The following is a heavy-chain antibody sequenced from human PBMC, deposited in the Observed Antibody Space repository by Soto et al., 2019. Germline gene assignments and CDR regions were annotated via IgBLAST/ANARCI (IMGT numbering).Heavy chain of an antibody. CDR3: AGYSNSWSKYVKH. CDR2: ICHGGGA. V-gene: IGHV4-34*01. D-gene: IGHD6-13*01. J-gene: IGHJ1*01. Sequence: PSETLSLTCAVYGGSCSGYCWSWIRQTPGERLEWVGDICHGGGANYNPSLKSRVSFSMDPSKNQFSLKLNSVMAADTAVYYCAGYSNSWSKYVKHWGRGSLVTVSS. CDR1: GGSCSGYC.